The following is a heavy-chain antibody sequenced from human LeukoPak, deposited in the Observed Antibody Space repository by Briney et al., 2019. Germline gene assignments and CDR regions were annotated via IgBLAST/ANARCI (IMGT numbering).Heavy chain of an antibody. CDR2: ISGSGGST. Sequence: GGSPRLSCAASGFPFDDYAMHWVRQAPGKGLEWVSAISGSGGSTYYADSVKGQFTISRDNSKNTLYLQMNSLRAEDTAVYYCATQKIYCSSTSCYNNWFDPWGQGTLVTVSS. D-gene: IGHD2-2*01. CDR3: ATQKIYCSSTSCYNNWFDP. CDR1: GFPFDDYA. J-gene: IGHJ5*02. V-gene: IGHV3-23*01.